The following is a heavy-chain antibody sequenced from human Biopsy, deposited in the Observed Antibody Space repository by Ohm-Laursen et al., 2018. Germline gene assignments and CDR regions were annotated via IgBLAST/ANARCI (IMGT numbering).Heavy chain of an antibody. CDR1: GGTFSNYG. J-gene: IGHJ1*01. D-gene: IGHD3-9*01. CDR2: NIPILGTG. CDR3: ATKLTGYFHH. Sequence: SVKVSCKAPGGTFSNYGVNWVRQAPGQGLEWLGGNIPILGTGNYAQKFQDRVTVAADTSTSTATMELRRLRSDDTAVYYCATKLTGYFHHWGQGTLVIVSS. V-gene: IGHV1-69*06.